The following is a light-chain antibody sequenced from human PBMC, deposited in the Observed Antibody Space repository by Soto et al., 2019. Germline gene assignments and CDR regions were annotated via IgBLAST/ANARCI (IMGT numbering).Light chain of an antibody. CDR3: SSYRTSNTRQIV. CDR1: SSDVGGYNY. V-gene: IGLV2-14*03. CDR2: DVS. J-gene: IGLJ1*01. Sequence: QSALTQPASVSGSPGQSITISCTGTSSDVGGYNYVSWYQHHPGKAPKLMIYDVSNRPSGVSSRFSGSKSGNTASLSISGLQPEDEADSYCSSYRTSNTRQIVCGTGTKLTVL.